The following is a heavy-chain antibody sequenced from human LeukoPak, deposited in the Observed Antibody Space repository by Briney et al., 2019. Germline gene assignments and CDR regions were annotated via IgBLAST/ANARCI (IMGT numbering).Heavy chain of an antibody. V-gene: IGHV4-34*01. CDR3: ARGGGQLWFDP. J-gene: IGHJ5*02. Sequence: WXXVXQPPXXGXXWIGEINHSGSTNYNPSLKSRVTISVDTSKNQFSLKLSSVTAADTAVYYCARGGGQLWFDPWGQGTLVTVSS. CDR2: INHSGST. D-gene: IGHD5-18*01.